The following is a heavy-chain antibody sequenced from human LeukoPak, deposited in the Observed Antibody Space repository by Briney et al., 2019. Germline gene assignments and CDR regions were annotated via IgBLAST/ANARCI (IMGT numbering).Heavy chain of an antibody. V-gene: IGHV3-30*04. Sequence: GGSLRLSCVASGFTFSSYAMHWVRQAPGKGLEWVAVISYDGSNKYYADSVKGRFTISRDNSKDTLYLQMNSLKPEDTAVYYCARDPWAYSSSWYLGYWGQGTLVTVSS. CDR2: ISYDGSNK. CDR1: GFTFSSYA. D-gene: IGHD2-2*01. CDR3: ARDPWAYSSSWYLGY. J-gene: IGHJ4*02.